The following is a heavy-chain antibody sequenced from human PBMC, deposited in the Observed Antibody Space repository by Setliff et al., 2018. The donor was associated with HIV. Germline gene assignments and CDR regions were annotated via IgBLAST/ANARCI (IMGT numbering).Heavy chain of an antibody. CDR2: INPNNGDT. CDR1: GYTFTAYY. V-gene: IGHV1-2*06. Sequence: VSCKASGYTFTAYYLHWARQAPGQGLEWMGRINPNNGDTNYAQKFQGRVTMTRDTSISTAYMELSRLRSDDTAVYYCAREFGAGIRQIVAGEFYYMDVWGKGTTVTVSS. J-gene: IGHJ6*03. CDR3: AREFGAGIRQIVAGEFYYMDV. D-gene: IGHD5-12*01.